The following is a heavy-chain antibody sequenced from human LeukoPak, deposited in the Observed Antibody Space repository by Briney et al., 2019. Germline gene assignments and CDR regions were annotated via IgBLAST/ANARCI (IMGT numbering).Heavy chain of an antibody. Sequence: PGGSLRLSCAASGFTFSSAWMSWVRQAPGKGLEWVGRIKSKTDGGTTDYAAPVKGRFTISRDDSKNTLYLQMNSLKTEDTAVYYCTTEDGIAAAYEAFDIWGQGTMVTVSS. CDR1: GFTFSSAW. CDR2: IKSKTDGGTT. D-gene: IGHD6-13*01. CDR3: TTEDGIAAAYEAFDI. V-gene: IGHV3-15*01. J-gene: IGHJ3*02.